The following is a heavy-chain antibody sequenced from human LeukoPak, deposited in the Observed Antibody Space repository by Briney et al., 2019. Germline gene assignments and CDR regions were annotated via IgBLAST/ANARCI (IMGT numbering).Heavy chain of an antibody. V-gene: IGHV1-2*06. J-gene: IGHJ4*02. CDR3: ARDLDYYGSGSYGD. D-gene: IGHD3-10*01. Sequence: ASVKVSCKASGYTFTSYYMHWVRQAPGQGLEWMGRINPNSGGTNYAQKFQGRVTMTSDTSISTAYMELSRLRSDDTAVYYCARDLDYYGSGSYGDWGQGTLVTLSS. CDR1: GYTFTSYY. CDR2: INPNSGGT.